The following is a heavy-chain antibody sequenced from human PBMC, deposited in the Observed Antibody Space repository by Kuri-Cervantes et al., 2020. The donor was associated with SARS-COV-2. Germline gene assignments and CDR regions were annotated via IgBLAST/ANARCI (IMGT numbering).Heavy chain of an antibody. V-gene: IGHV3-23*01. D-gene: IGHD2-15*01. Sequence: GGSLRLSCAASGFTFSSYAMSWVRQAPGKGLEWVSAISGSGGSTYYADSVKGRFTISRDNSKNTLYLQMNSLRAEDTAVYYCAKIGTHYCSAGSCYVDYWGQGTLVTVSS. CDR2: ISGSGGST. CDR3: AKIGTHYCSAGSCYVDY. J-gene: IGHJ4*02. CDR1: GFTFSSYA.